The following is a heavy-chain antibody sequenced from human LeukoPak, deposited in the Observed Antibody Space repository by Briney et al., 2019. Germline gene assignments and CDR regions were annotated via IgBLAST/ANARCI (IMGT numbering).Heavy chain of an antibody. CDR1: GYSISSGYY. D-gene: IGHD3-16*01. CDR2: IYHSGST. CDR3: ARLRVSRGDNYFDY. V-gene: IGHV4-38-2*01. Sequence: NPSETLSLTCAVSGYSISSGYYWGWIRQPPGKGLEWIGSIYHSGSTYYNPSLKSRVTISVDTSKNPFSLKLSSVTAADTAVYYCARLRVSRGDNYFDYWGQGTLVTVSS. J-gene: IGHJ4*02.